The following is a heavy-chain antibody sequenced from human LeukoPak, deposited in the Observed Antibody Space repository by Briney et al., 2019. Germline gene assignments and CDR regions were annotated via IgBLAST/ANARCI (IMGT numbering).Heavy chain of an antibody. CDR2: ISSSSSYI. CDR3: ARQSMVRGVSFY. J-gene: IGHJ4*02. CDR1: GFTFSSYS. V-gene: IGHV3-21*01. Sequence: KPGGPLRLSCAASGFTFSSYSMNWVRQAPGKGLEWVSSISSSSSYIYYADSVKGRFTISRDNAKNSLYLQMNSLRAEDTAVYYCARQSMVRGVSFYWAQGTLVTVSS. D-gene: IGHD3-10*01.